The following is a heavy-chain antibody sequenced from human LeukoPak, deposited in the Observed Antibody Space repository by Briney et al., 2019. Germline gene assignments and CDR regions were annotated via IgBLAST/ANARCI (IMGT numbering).Heavy chain of an antibody. V-gene: IGHV4-61*02. Sequence: PSETLSLTCTVSGGSISSGSYYWSWIRQPAGKGLEWIGRIYTSGSTNYNPSLKSRVTISEDTSKNQFSLKLSSVTAADTAVYYCARAYDYVWGSYPLFDYWGQGTLVTVSS. CDR2: IYTSGST. CDR3: ARAYDYVWGSYPLFDY. J-gene: IGHJ4*02. CDR1: GGSISSGSYY. D-gene: IGHD3-16*02.